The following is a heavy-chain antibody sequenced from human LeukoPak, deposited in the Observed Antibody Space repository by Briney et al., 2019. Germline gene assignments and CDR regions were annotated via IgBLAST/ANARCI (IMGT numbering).Heavy chain of an antibody. V-gene: IGHV4-34*01. Sequence: SETLSLTCAVYGGSFSGYYWSWIRQPPGKGLEWIGEINHSGSTNYNPSLKSRVTISVDTSKNQFSLKLSSVTAADTAVYYCARGSPYDYWGQGTLVTVSS. CDR2: INHSGST. J-gene: IGHJ4*02. CDR1: GGSFSGYY. CDR3: ARGSPYDY.